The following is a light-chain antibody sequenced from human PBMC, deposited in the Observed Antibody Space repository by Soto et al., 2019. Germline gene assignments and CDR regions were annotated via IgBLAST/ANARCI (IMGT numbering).Light chain of an antibody. CDR2: GTS. CDR1: HSVSSSY. V-gene: IGKV3-20*01. CDR3: QHYGSSPPSWT. Sequence: EIVLTQSPVTLSLSPAERATLSCRASHSVSSSYLAWYQQKPGQAPRLLIYGTSSRATGIPDRFSGSGSGTDFTLTITRLEPEDFAVYYCQHYGSSPPSWTFGQGTKVEIK. J-gene: IGKJ1*01.